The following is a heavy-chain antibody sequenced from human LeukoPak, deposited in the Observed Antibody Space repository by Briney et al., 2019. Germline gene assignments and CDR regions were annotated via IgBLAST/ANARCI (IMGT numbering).Heavy chain of an antibody. V-gene: IGHV3-30-3*01. Sequence: PGGSLRLSCAASGFTISSYWMHWVRQAPGKGLEWVAVISYDGSNKYYADSVKGRFTISRDNSKNTLYLQMNSLRAEDTAVYYCASRGGQWLARGYFDLWGRGTLVTVSS. J-gene: IGHJ2*01. CDR1: GFTISSYW. CDR2: ISYDGSNK. D-gene: IGHD6-19*01. CDR3: ASRGGQWLARGYFDL.